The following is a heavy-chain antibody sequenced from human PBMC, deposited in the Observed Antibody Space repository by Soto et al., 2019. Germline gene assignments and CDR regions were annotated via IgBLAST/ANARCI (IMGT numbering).Heavy chain of an antibody. J-gene: IGHJ3*02. CDR3: ARSYPNCSGGSCYAFDI. D-gene: IGHD2-15*01. CDR2: IGTAGDT. CDR1: GFTFSSYA. Sequence: GGSLRLSCAASGFTFSSYAMHWVRQAPGKGLEWVSAIGTAGDTYYPGSMKGRFTISRENAKNSLYLQMNSLRAGDTAVYYCARSYPNCSGGSCYAFDIWGQGTMVTVSS. V-gene: IGHV3-13*01.